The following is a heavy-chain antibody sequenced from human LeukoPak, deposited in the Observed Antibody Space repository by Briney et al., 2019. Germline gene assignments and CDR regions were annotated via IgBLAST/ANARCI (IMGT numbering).Heavy chain of an antibody. D-gene: IGHD3/OR15-3a*01. CDR2: IKLDGSEK. V-gene: IGHV3-7*03. CDR3: ARDQYDTWSRRGNFDS. CDR1: GFSFGKYW. Sequence: GGSLRLSCVASGFSFGKYWMSWVRQAPGKGLEWVANIKLDGSEKNYVDSVKGRFTITRDNTKNSLYLQMNSLRAEDTAVFYCARDQYDTWSRRGNFDSWGQGTLVIVSS. J-gene: IGHJ4*02.